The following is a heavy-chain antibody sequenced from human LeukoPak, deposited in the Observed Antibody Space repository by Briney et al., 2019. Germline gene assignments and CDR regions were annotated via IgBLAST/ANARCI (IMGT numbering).Heavy chain of an antibody. D-gene: IGHD3-22*01. Sequence: SVNVSCTASGGTFSIYAISWVRQAPGQGGEWMGEIIPIFGTANYAQKFQGRVTITADESTSTAYMEVSSLRSEDTAVYYCARDPPLYDHAFDIWGQGTMVTVSS. CDR2: IIPIFGTA. J-gene: IGHJ3*02. CDR1: GGTFSIYA. V-gene: IGHV1-69*13. CDR3: ARDPPLYDHAFDI.